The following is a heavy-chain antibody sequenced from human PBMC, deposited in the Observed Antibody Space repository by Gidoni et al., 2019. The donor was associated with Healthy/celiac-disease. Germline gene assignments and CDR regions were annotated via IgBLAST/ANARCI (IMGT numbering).Heavy chain of an antibody. D-gene: IGHD5-18*01. J-gene: IGHJ4*02. CDR2: ISYDGSNK. Sequence: GFTFSSYAMHWVRQAPGKGLEWVAVISYDGSNKYYADSVKGRFTISRDNSKNTLYLQMNSLRAEDTAVYYCASADTAMVLYFDYWGQGTLVTVSS. V-gene: IGHV3-30-3*01. CDR1: GFTFSSYA. CDR3: ASADTAMVLYFDY.